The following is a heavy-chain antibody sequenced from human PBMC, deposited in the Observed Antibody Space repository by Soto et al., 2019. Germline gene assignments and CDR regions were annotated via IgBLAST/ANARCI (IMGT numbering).Heavy chain of an antibody. CDR2: FYPGESDT. V-gene: IGHV5-51*01. CDR3: ARLREGIAAAPGLFDA. CDR1: GYSFTSYW. Sequence: GESLKISCKGSGYSFTSYWIGWVRQMPGKGLEWLGIFYPGESDTRYSPSFQGQVTISADKFISTAYLHWRSLKASDTAMYYCARLREGIAAAPGLFDAGGQGTLVTVSS. J-gene: IGHJ5*02. D-gene: IGHD6-13*01.